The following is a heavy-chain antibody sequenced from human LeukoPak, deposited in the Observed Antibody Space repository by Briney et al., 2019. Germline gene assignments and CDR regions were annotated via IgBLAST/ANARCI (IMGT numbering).Heavy chain of an antibody. CDR2: INHSGST. Sequence: PSETLSLTCAVYGGSFSGYYWSWIRQPPGKGLEWIEEINHSGSTNYNASLKSRVTISVDTSKNQFSLRLSSVTAADTAVYYCAPRGDIEHSYGYGKWFDPWGQGTRVTVSS. V-gene: IGHV4-34*01. CDR1: GGSFSGYY. D-gene: IGHD5-18*01. J-gene: IGHJ5*02. CDR3: APRGDIEHSYGYGKWFDP.